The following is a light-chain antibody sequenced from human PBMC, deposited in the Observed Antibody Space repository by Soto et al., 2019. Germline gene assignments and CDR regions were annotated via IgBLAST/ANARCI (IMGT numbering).Light chain of an antibody. CDR2: EVN. Sequence: QSALTQPPSASGSPGQSVTISCTGTSSDVGGYDYVSWYQQHLGKAPKLIIYEVNKRPSGVPDRFSGSKSDNTASLTVSGLQAEDEADYYCSSYRGSYNYGAFGGGTKLTVL. CDR1: SSDVGGYDY. J-gene: IGLJ2*01. V-gene: IGLV2-8*01. CDR3: SSYRGSYNYGA.